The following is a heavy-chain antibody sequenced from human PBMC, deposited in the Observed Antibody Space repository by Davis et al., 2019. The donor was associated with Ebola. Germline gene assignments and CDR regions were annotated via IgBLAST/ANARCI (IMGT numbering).Heavy chain of an antibody. V-gene: IGHV4-59*01. CDR1: GGSISSYY. CDR2: IYYSGST. Sequence: SETLSLTCTVSGGSISSYYWSWIRQPPGKGLEWIGYIYYSGSTNYNPSLKSRVTISVDTSKNQFSLKLSSVTAADTAVYYCARDHVIGSSWFPGYYYGMDVWGQGTTVTVSS. D-gene: IGHD6-13*01. J-gene: IGHJ6*02. CDR3: ARDHVIGSSWFPGYYYGMDV.